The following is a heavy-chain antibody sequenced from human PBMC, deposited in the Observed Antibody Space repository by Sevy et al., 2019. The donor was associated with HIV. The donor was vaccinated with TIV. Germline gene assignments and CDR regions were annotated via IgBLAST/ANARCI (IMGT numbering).Heavy chain of an antibody. D-gene: IGHD1-1*01. CDR2: ISFDASNK. Sequence: GGSLRLSCAASGLTFSRYSMHWVRQAPGKGLEWVAPISFDASNKHYADSVKGRFTISRDNFQNSLFLQMNSLRPEDTAVYYCAMERLSSDVAEYFQNWGQGTLVTVSS. J-gene: IGHJ1*01. V-gene: IGHV3-30*04. CDR3: AMERLSSDVAEYFQN. CDR1: GLTFSRYS.